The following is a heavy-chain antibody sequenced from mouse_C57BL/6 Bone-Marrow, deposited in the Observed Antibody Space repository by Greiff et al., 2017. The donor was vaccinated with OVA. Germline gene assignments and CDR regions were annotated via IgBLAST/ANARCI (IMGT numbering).Heavy chain of an antibody. CDR2: IWGDGST. D-gene: IGHD4-1*01. CDR1: GFSLTSYG. CDR3: AKEGTGPDSVDY. J-gene: IGHJ2*01. Sequence: VQRVESGPGLVAPSQSLSITCTVSGFSLTSYGVSWVRQPPGKGLEWLGVIWGDGSTNYHSALISRLSISKDNSKSHVSLKRNSLRPDDTATYSCAKEGTGPDSVDYWGQGTPLTVSS. V-gene: IGHV2-3*01.